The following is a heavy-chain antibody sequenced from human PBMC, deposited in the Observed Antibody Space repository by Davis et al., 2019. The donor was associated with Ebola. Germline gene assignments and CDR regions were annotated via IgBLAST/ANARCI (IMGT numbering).Heavy chain of an antibody. Sequence: PGGSLRLSCAASGFTFSSYAMHWVRQAPGKGLEWVAVISYDGSNKYYADSVKGRFTISRDNSKNTLYLQMNSLRAEDTAVYYCARGYCSSTSCYSKAFDIWGQGTMVTVSS. CDR3: ARGYCSSTSCYSKAFDI. V-gene: IGHV3-30-3*01. CDR1: GFTFSSYA. CDR2: ISYDGSNK. D-gene: IGHD2-2*02. J-gene: IGHJ3*02.